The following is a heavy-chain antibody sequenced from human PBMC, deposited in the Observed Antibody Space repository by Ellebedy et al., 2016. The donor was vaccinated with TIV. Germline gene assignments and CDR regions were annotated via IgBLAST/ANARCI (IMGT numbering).Heavy chain of an antibody. D-gene: IGHD2-8*01. J-gene: IGHJ6*02. Sequence: GESLKISCAASGFTFSSYGMHWVRQAPGKGLEWVAVIWYDGSNKYYADSVKGRFTISRDNAKNSLYLQMNSLRAEDTAVYYCARPTRMAKYCTNGVCYGPPSYYYYGMDVWGQGTTVTVSS. CDR3: ARPTRMAKYCTNGVCYGPPSYYYYGMDV. CDR1: GFTFSSYG. V-gene: IGHV3-33*01. CDR2: IWYDGSNK.